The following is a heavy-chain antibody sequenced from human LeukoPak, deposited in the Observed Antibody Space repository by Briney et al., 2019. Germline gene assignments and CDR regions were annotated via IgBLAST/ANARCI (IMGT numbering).Heavy chain of an antibody. CDR2: IYYSGST. V-gene: IGHV4-39*07. Sequence: PSETLSLTCSVSGGSISSSSYYWGWIRQPPGKGLEWIGSIYYSGSTYNNPSLQSRVTMSVDTSKNQFSLKLSSVTAADTAVYYCARGGNLSPGFDPWGQGTLVTVSS. D-gene: IGHD4-23*01. J-gene: IGHJ5*02. CDR1: GGSISSSSYY. CDR3: ARGGNLSPGFDP.